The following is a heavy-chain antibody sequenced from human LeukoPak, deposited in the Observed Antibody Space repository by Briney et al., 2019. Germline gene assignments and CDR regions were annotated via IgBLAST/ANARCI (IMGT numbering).Heavy chain of an antibody. V-gene: IGHV3-23*01. CDR3: AKDLYDYVWGSYRSDY. CDR1: GFTFSSLA. CDR2: ISGSGGST. D-gene: IGHD3-16*02. J-gene: IGHJ4*02. Sequence: GGSLRLSCAASGFTFSSLAMSWVRQAPGKGLEWVSAISGSGGSTYYADSVKGRFTISRDNSKNTLYLQMNSLRAEDTAVYYCAKDLYDYVWGSYRSDYWGQGTLVTVSS.